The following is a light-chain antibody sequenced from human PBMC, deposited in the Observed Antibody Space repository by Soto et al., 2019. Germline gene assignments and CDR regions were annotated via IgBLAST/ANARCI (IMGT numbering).Light chain of an antibody. Sequence: QSALTQPASVSGSPGQSITISCTGTSSDVGSYKFVSWYQHHPGKAPKLMIHEGSKRPSGVSNRFSGSKSGNTASLTISGFQAEDEADYYCCSYAGSGTYVFGTGTKVTVL. CDR3: CSYAGSGTYV. CDR2: EGS. J-gene: IGLJ1*01. V-gene: IGLV2-23*01. CDR1: SSDVGSYKF.